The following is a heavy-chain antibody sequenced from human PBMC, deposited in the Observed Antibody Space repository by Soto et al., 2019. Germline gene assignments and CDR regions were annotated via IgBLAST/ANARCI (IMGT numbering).Heavy chain of an antibody. V-gene: IGHV4-34*01. Sequence: SETLSLTCAVYGGSFSSYYWSWIRQPPGKGLECIGEINHSGSTNYNPSLKSRVTISVDTSKNQFSLKLSSVTAADTAVYYCARGKLGYDFWSGYYVIEYFDYWGQGTLFTVSS. CDR1: GGSFSSYY. D-gene: IGHD3-3*01. CDR3: ARGKLGYDFWSGYYVIEYFDY. J-gene: IGHJ4*02. CDR2: INHSGST.